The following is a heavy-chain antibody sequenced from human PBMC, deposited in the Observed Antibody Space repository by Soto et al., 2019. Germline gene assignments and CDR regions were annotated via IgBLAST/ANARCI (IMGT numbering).Heavy chain of an antibody. V-gene: IGHV1-2*02. CDR1: GYTFSGFY. D-gene: IGHD6-19*01. J-gene: IGHJ4*02. CDR3: ASAAVTGTAGLDF. Sequence: ASVKVSCKASGYTFSGFYMHWVRQAPGQGLEWMGWINPNSGGTKSAEKFQGRVTMTRDTSISTAYMELSRLTSDDTAVYYCASAAVTGTAGLDFWGQGXQVTVYS. CDR2: INPNSGGT.